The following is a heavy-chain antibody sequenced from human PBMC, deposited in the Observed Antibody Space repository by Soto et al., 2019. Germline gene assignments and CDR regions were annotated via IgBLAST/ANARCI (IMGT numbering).Heavy chain of an antibody. D-gene: IGHD1-7*01. CDR2: ISAYNGNT. Sequence: ASVKVSCKASGYTFTSYGISWVRQAPGQGLEWMGWISAYNGNTNYAQKLQGIVTMTTDTSTSTAYMELRSLRSDDTAVYYCARPAGTTFNYYYGMDVWGQGTTVTVSS. CDR1: GYTFTSYG. CDR3: ARPAGTTFNYYYGMDV. J-gene: IGHJ6*02. V-gene: IGHV1-18*01.